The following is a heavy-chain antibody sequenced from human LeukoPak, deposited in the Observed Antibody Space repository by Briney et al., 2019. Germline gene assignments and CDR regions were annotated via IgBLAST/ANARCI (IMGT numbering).Heavy chain of an antibody. D-gene: IGHD2-15*01. V-gene: IGHV3-74*01. CDR1: GFTFRSSW. J-gene: IGHJ5*01. CDR2: INTDGSRT. Sequence: PGGSLRLSCAASGFTFRSSWLHWARQAPGKGLVWVSRINTDGSRTDHADSVKGRFTISRDNAKDTLYLQMSSLRAEDTAVYYCVRGFGGRTDSCGQGTEVTVST. CDR3: VRGFGGRTDS.